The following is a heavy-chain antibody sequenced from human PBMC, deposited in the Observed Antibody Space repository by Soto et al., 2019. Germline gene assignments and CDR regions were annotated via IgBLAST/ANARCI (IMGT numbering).Heavy chain of an antibody. CDR2: ISANNGNT. V-gene: IGHV1-18*01. Sequence: ASVKVSCKASGYTFTSYGIIWVRQAPGQGLEWMGRISANNGNTNYAQKFQGRVTITTDKSTSTAYMELSSLRSEDTAVYYCAMEYCSSTSCYRDYWGQGTLVTVSS. CDR1: GYTFTSYG. CDR3: AMEYCSSTSCYRDY. D-gene: IGHD2-2*02. J-gene: IGHJ4*02.